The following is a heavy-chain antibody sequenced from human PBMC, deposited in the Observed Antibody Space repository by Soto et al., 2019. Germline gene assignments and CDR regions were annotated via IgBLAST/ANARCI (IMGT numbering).Heavy chain of an antibody. CDR1: GYSFTSYW. Sequence: PGESLKISCKGSGYSFTSYWIGWVRQMPGKGLEWMGIIYPGDSDTRYSPSFQGQVTISADKSISTAYLQWSSLKASDTAMYYCARRGFSYGLNYYYYGMDVWGQGTTVTVSS. V-gene: IGHV5-51*01. CDR2: IYPGDSDT. CDR3: ARRGFSYGLNYYYYGMDV. D-gene: IGHD5-18*01. J-gene: IGHJ6*02.